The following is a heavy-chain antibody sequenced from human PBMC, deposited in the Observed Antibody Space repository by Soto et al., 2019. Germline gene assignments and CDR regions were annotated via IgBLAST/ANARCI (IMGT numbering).Heavy chain of an antibody. D-gene: IGHD3-16*02. V-gene: IGHV1-46*01. J-gene: IGHJ4*02. Sequence: ASVKVSCKASGYTFTSYYMHWVRQAPGQGLEWMGIINPSGGSTSYAQKFQGRVTMTRDTSTSTVYMELSSLRSEATAVYDCARGPERYYDYVWGSYRFDYWGQGTLVTVSS. CDR3: ARGPERYYDYVWGSYRFDY. CDR2: INPSGGST. CDR1: GYTFTSYY.